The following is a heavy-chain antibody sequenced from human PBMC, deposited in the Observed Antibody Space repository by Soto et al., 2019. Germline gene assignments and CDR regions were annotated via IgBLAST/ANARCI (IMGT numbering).Heavy chain of an antibody. J-gene: IGHJ4*02. D-gene: IGHD4-4*01. CDR1: GYSISSGYF. V-gene: IGHV4-38-2*02. Sequence: SETLSLTCSVSGYSISSGYFWGWIRQPPGKGLEWIGSIVHSGTTFYNPSLKSRVTISVDTSRNQFSLLLTSVSAADAAVYYCGRDDYRNYGGPGYWGQGTLVTVSS. CDR3: GRDDYRNYGGPGY. CDR2: IVHSGTT.